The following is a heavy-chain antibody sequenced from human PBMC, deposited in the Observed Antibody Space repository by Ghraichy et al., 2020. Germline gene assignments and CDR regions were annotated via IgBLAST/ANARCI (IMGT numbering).Heavy chain of an antibody. D-gene: IGHD5-24*01. V-gene: IGHV3-23*01. CDR1: GFSFSGYS. J-gene: IGHJ4*02. CDR2: IDGRDGRK. Sequence: GGSLRLSCVASGFSFSGYSMSWVRQAPGRGLEWVSAIDGRDGRKFYADFVEGRFTISKDNSRNTLYLLMNSLRAEDTAVYSCAVVLQSDLDYWGRGTLLTVSS. CDR3: AVVLQSDLDY.